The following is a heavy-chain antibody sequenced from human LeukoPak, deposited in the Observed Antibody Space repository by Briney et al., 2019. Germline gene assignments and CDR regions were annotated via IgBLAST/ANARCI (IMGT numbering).Heavy chain of an antibody. CDR1: GYTFTGNY. V-gene: IGHV1-2*02. D-gene: IGHD6-13*01. Sequence: ASVKVSCKASGYTFTGNYMHWVRQAPGQGLEWMGWINPNSGGTNYAQKFQGRVTMTRDTSISTAYMELSRLRSDDTAVYYCARERGYSRSRINWFDPWGQGTLVTVSS. J-gene: IGHJ5*02. CDR3: ARERGYSRSRINWFDP. CDR2: INPNSGGT.